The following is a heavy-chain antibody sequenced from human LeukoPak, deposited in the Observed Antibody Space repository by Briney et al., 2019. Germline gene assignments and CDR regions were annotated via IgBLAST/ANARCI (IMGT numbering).Heavy chain of an antibody. CDR3: ARAPQGYSYGLFDY. CDR2: IYYSGST. D-gene: IGHD5-18*01. V-gene: IGHV4-59*01. Sequence: PSETLSLTCTVSGGSISSYYWSWIRQPPGKGLEWIGYIYYSGSTNYNPSLKSRVTISVDTSKNQFSLKLSSVTAADTAVYYCARAPQGYSYGLFDYWGQGTLVTVSS. J-gene: IGHJ4*02. CDR1: GGSISSYY.